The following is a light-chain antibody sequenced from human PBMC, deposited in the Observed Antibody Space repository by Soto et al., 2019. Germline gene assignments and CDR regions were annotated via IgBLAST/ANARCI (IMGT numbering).Light chain of an antibody. J-gene: IGKJ4*01. CDR3: QLYGSTVT. V-gene: IGKV3-20*01. Sequence: DIVLTQSPGTLSLSPGDRATLSCRASQSVSDLAWYRQKPGQAPRLLIYGASSRATGTPDRFSGSGSATDFTLTITRLEPEDVAVFFCQLYGSTVTFGGGTKVQLK. CDR1: QSVSD. CDR2: GAS.